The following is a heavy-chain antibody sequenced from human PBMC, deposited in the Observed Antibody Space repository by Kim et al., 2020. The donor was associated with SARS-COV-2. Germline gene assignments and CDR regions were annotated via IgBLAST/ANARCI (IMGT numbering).Heavy chain of an antibody. J-gene: IGHJ4*02. Sequence: DPVQSLFTISRHNSKNTLYLQMNSLRAEDTALDYCAKKATSGGATGGIDYWGQGTLVTVSS. D-gene: IGHD2-15*01. CDR3: AKKATSGGATGGIDY. V-gene: IGHV3-23*01.